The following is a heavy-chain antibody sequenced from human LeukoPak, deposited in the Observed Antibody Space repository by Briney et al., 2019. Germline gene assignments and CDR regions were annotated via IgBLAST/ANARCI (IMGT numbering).Heavy chain of an antibody. CDR3: AGLPRYNWNEPLDY. D-gene: IGHD1-20*01. Sequence: ASVKVSCKTAGYTFTDCYMHWVRQAPGQGLEWMGWINPNSGGTKYAQKFQGRVTMTRDTSINTAYMELSRLSYDDTAVYYCAGLPRYNWNEPLDYWGQGTLVTVSS. V-gene: IGHV1-2*02. CDR1: GYTFTDCY. J-gene: IGHJ4*02. CDR2: INPNSGGT.